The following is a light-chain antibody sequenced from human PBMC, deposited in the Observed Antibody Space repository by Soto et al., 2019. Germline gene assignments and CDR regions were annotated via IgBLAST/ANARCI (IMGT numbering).Light chain of an antibody. V-gene: IGLV2-14*01. CDR2: DVS. CDR1: SSDVGGYNY. J-gene: IGLJ2*01. Sequence: QSVLTQPASVSGSPVQSITISCTGTSSDVGGYNYVSWYQQHPGKAPKLMIYDVSNRPSGVSNRFSGSKSGNTASLTISGLQAEDEADYYCSSYTTSGSLVFGGGTQLTVL. CDR3: SSYTTSGSLV.